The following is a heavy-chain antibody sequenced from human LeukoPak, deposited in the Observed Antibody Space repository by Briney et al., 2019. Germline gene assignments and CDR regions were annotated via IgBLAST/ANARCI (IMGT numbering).Heavy chain of an antibody. Sequence: GGSLRLSCAASGFTFSNYWMIWVRQAPGKGLEWVANIKQDGSEKYYVDSVKGRFTISRDNAKNSLYLQMNSLRAEDTAVYYCARDRRCSSTSCYYFDYWGQGTLVTVSS. V-gene: IGHV3-7*04. CDR1: GFTFSNYW. CDR2: IKQDGSEK. D-gene: IGHD2-2*01. CDR3: ARDRRCSSTSCYYFDY. J-gene: IGHJ4*02.